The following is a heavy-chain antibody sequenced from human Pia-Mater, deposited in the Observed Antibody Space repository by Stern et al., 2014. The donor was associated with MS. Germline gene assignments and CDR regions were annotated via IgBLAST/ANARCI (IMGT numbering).Heavy chain of an antibody. CDR2: IDWDDDK. D-gene: IGHD3-22*01. CDR1: GFSLSTSGMR. V-gene: IGHV2-70*04. Sequence: QVPLRESGPALVKPTQTLTLTCTFSGFSLSTSGMRVSWIRQPPGKALEXLARIDWDDDKFYSTSLKTRLTISKDTSKNQVVLTMTNMDPVDTATYYCARMGDSSGYGFDYWGQGTLGTVSS. J-gene: IGHJ4*02. CDR3: ARMGDSSGYGFDY.